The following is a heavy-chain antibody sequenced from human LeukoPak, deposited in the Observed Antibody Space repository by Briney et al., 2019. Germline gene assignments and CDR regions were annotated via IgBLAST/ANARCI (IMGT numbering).Heavy chain of an antibody. Sequence: GGSLRLSCAASGFTFSSYAMSWVRQAPGEGLEWVSAISGSGGSTYYADSVKGRFTISRDNSKNTLYLQMNSLRAEDTAVYYCAKVKSNYFLKNWFDPWGQGTLVTVSS. CDR1: GFTFSSYA. D-gene: IGHD4-11*01. V-gene: IGHV3-23*01. J-gene: IGHJ5*02. CDR3: AKVKSNYFLKNWFDP. CDR2: ISGSGGST.